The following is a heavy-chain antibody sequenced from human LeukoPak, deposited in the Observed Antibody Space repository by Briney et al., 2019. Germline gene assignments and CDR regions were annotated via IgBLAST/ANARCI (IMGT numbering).Heavy chain of an antibody. CDR1: GFTVSSNY. CDR2: IYSGGST. CDR3: TRGTYYYDSSPTGAFDI. Sequence: GGSLRLSCAASGFTVSSNYMSWVRQAPGKGLEWVSVIYSGGSTYYADSVKGRFTISRDNSKNTLYLQMNSLRVEDTAVYYCTRGTYYYDSSPTGAFDIWGQGTMVTVSS. D-gene: IGHD3-22*01. V-gene: IGHV3-53*01. J-gene: IGHJ3*02.